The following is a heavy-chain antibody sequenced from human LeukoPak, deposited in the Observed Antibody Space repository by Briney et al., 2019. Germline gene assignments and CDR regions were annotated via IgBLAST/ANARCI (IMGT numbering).Heavy chain of an antibody. CDR3: ARGPGHYYGSRTYFFGYFFDY. D-gene: IGHD3-10*01. CDR1: GGSISRYY. J-gene: IGHJ4*02. Sequence: PSETLSLTCTVSGGSISRYYWSWIRQPPGKGLECIGYIDSIGSPNYNPSLKSRVTISVDTSDNQFSLKLTSMTAADTAVYYCARGPGHYYGSRTYFFGYFFDYWGQGSLVTVSS. V-gene: IGHV4-59*01. CDR2: IDSIGSP.